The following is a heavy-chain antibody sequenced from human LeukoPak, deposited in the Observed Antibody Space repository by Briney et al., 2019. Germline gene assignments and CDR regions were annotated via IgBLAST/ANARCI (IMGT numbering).Heavy chain of an antibody. CDR3: ARHQYLYFDY. D-gene: IGHD4-11*01. J-gene: IGHJ4*02. CDR2: IYYSGST. Sequence: SETLSLTCTVSGGSISSSSYYWGWIRQPPGKGLEWIGSIYYSGSTYYNPSLKSRVTISVDTSKNQFSLKLSSVTAADTAVYYCARHQYLYFDYWGQGTLVTVSS. CDR1: GGSISSSSYY. V-gene: IGHV4-39*01.